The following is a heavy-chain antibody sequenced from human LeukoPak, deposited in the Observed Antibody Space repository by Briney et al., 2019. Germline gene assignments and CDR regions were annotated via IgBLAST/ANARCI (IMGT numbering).Heavy chain of an antibody. CDR3: ARDAGSPPPLYYYYGMDV. CDR2: IYYSGST. D-gene: IGHD1-26*01. V-gene: IGHV4-59*01. Sequence: SETLSLTCTVSGGSISSYYWSWIRQPPGKGVEWIGYIYYSGSTNYNPSLKSRVTISVDTSKNQFSLKLSSVTAADTAVYYCARDAGSPPPLYYYYGMDVWGQGTTVTVSS. CDR1: GGSISSYY. J-gene: IGHJ6*02.